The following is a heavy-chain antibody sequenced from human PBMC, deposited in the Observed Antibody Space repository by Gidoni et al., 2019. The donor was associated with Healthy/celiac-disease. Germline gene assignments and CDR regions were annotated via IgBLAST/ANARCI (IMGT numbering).Heavy chain of an antibody. CDR2: INPSGGST. D-gene: IGHD2-21*01. J-gene: IGHJ5*02. V-gene: IGHV1-46*01. CDR3: ASASAGGGGGFDP. CDR1: GYTFTRYY. Sequence: VKVYCKASGYTFTRYYMHWVRQAPGLGLEWMGIINPSGGSTSYAPKFQGRVTMTRDTSTITVYMVLSSLRSEDTAVYYCASASAGGGGGFDPWGQGTLVTVSS.